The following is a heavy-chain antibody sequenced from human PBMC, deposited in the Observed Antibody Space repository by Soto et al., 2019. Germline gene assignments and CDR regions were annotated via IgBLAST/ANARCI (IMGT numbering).Heavy chain of an antibody. Sequence: VQLVESGGGLIQPGGSLNLSCAASGLPVSTNYMSWVRQAPGKGLEWVSVIYNDGKTYYADSVKGRFTISRDARKNTLHLQLDSLRDAYTAGYYCVRPLPSGKNYVIDVWGQGTTVTVSS. V-gene: IGHV3-53*01. CDR1: GLPVSTNY. CDR3: VRPLPSGKNYVIDV. D-gene: IGHD3-10*01. J-gene: IGHJ6*02. CDR2: IYNDGKT.